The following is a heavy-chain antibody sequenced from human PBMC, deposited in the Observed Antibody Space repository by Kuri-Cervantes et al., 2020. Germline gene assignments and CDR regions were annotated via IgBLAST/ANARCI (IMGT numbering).Heavy chain of an antibody. CDR2: ISWNSGSI. Sequence: SLKSSCAASGFTFDDYALHWVRQAPGKGLEWVSGISWNSGSIGYADSVKGRFTISRDNAENSLYLQMSSLRAEDTAVYYCARSSGSSRSQYSFDYWGQGTLVTVSS. D-gene: IGHD1-26*01. V-gene: IGHV3-9*01. CDR3: ARSSGSSRSQYSFDY. J-gene: IGHJ4*02. CDR1: GFTFDDYA.